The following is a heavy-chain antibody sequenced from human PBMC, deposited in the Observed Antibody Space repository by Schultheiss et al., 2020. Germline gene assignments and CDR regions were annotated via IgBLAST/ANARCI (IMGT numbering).Heavy chain of an antibody. D-gene: IGHD3-10*01. J-gene: IGHJ3*02. CDR3: ARDGSSLLWFGELFYAFDI. Sequence: ASVKVSCKASGGTFSSYTISWVRQAPGQGLEWMGWISAYNGNTNYAQKFQGRVTMTRDTSTSTVYMELSSLRSEDTAVYYCARDGSSLLWFGELFYAFDIWGQGTMVTVSS. V-gene: IGHV1-18*01. CDR1: GGTFSSYT. CDR2: ISAYNGNT.